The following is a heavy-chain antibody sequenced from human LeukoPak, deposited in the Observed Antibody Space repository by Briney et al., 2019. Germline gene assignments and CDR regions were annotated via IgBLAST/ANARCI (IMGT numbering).Heavy chain of an antibody. CDR1: GYTFTYYY. CDR3: ARLPYDEPDY. Sequence: ASVKVSCKASGYTFTYYYVHWVRQAPGQGLEWMGCISPNSGGTHYAQKFQGRVTMTRDTSITTAYMELSRLRSDDTAVYFCARLPYDEPDYWGQGTLVTVSP. J-gene: IGHJ4*02. V-gene: IGHV1-2*02. D-gene: IGHD3-3*01. CDR2: ISPNSGGT.